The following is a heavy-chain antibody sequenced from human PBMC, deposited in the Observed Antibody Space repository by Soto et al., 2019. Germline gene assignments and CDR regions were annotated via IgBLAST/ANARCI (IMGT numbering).Heavy chain of an antibody. CDR3: ANGFNYYYYGMDV. CDR1: GLTFSSYG. Sequence: HPGGSLRLSCAASGLTFSSYGMHWVRQAPGKGLEWVAVISYDGSNKYYADSVKGRFTISRDNSKNTLYLQMNSLRAEDTAVYYCANGFNYYYYGMDVWGQGTTVTVSS. D-gene: IGHD6-25*01. J-gene: IGHJ6*02. V-gene: IGHV3-30*18. CDR2: ISYDGSNK.